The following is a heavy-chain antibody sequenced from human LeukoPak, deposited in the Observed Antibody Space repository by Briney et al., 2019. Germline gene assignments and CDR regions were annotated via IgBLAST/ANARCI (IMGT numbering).Heavy chain of an antibody. J-gene: IGHJ4*02. CDR2: ISYDGSKK. CDR1: GFTFSNYG. D-gene: IGHD6-6*01. Sequence: GGSLRLSCAVSGFTFSNYGMHWVRQAPGKGLEWVAVISYDGSKKYYADYVKGRFTISRDNSKNTLYLQMNSLRAEDTAVYYCAKAGGAYSSTYYFHYWGQGTLVTVSS. CDR3: AKAGGAYSSTYYFHY. V-gene: IGHV3-30*18.